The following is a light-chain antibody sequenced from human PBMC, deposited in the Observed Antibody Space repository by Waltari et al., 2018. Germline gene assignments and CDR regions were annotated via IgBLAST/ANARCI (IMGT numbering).Light chain of an antibody. J-gene: IGKJ4*01. Sequence: EIVLTQSPATLSLSPGERATLSCRASQNISSFLAWYQQKHGQSPRLLIYDAANRATGIPDRFSGSESGTDFTLTISSLEPEYFAFYFCQQSYNWLALTFGGGTTVEIK. CDR2: DAA. CDR1: QNISSF. V-gene: IGKV3-11*01. CDR3: QQSYNWLALT.